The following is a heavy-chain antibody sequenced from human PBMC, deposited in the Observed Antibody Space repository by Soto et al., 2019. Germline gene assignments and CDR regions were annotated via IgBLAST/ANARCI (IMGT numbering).Heavy chain of an antibody. CDR3: AKDHFKGNGIYDGFDV. D-gene: IGHD1-20*01. Sequence: GGSLRLSCAGNGLTMSTYAMSWVRQAPGKGLEWVSTISGVDIFYADTVQGRFTNAIYNTKNLLFLQMNSLTADDTTTYYSAKDHFKGNGIYDGFDVWGQGTTVTVSS. CDR2: ISGVDI. V-gene: IGHV3-23*05. CDR1: GLTMSTYA. J-gene: IGHJ3*01.